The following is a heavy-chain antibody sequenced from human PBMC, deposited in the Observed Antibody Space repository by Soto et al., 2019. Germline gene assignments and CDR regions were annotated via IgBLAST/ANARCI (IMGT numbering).Heavy chain of an antibody. D-gene: IGHD2-2*01. CDR3: ARGRDIVVVPAAYNWFDP. J-gene: IGHJ5*02. CDR1: GYTFTSYD. CDR2: MNPNSGNT. Sequence: VSVKVSCKASGYTFTSYDINWVRQATGQGLEWMGWMNPNSGNTGYAQKFQGRVTMTRNTSVSTAYMELSSLRSEDTAVYYCARGRDIVVVPAAYNWFDPWGQGTLVTVSS. V-gene: IGHV1-8*01.